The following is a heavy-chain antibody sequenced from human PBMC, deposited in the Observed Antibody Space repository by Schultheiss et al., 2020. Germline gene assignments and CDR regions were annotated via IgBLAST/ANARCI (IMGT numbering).Heavy chain of an antibody. V-gene: IGHV1-2*02. CDR3: ARVLAADDFDY. J-gene: IGHJ4*02. CDR2: INPNSGGT. CDR1: GYTFTGYY. D-gene: IGHD6-13*01. Sequence: ASVPVSCKASGYTFTGYYMHWVRQAPGQGLEWMGWINPNSGGTNYAQKFQGRVTMTRDTSISTAYMELSRLRSDDTAVYYCARVLAADDFDYWGQGTLVIVYS.